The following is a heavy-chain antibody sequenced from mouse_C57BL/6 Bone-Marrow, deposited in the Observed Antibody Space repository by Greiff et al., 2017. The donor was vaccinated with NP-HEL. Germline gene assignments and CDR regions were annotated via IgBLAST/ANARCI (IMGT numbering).Heavy chain of an antibody. CDR1: GYTFTSYG. CDR2: IYIGNGYT. Sequence: VQLQQSGAELVRPGSSVKMSCKTSGYTFTSYGINWVKQRPGQGLEWIGYIYIGNGYTEYHEKFKGKATLTSDTSSSTAYMQLSSLTSEDSAIDFCARVRAYSNYPMDYWGQGTSVTVSS. V-gene: IGHV1-58*01. CDR3: ARVRAYSNYPMDY. D-gene: IGHD2-5*01. J-gene: IGHJ4*01.